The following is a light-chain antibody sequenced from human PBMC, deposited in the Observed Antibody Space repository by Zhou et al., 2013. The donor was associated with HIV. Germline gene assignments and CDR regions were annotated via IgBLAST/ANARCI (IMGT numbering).Light chain of an antibody. CDR3: QQYNDWPRT. J-gene: IGKJ1*01. Sequence: EIVMTQSPATLSASRGDRATLSCRASQRVNNNLAWYQQKPGQAPRLLIFGASTRATGIPGRFSGSGSGTDFTLTISSLQSEDFAFYYCQQYNDWPRTFGQGTKVDIE. CDR1: QRVNNN. V-gene: IGKV3-15*01. CDR2: GAS.